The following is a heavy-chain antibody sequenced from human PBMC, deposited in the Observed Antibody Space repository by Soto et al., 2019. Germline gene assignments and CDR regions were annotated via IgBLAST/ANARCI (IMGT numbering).Heavy chain of an antibody. J-gene: IGHJ4*02. CDR1: GFTFSSYG. Sequence: QVQLVESGGGVVQPGRSLRLSCAASGFTFSSYGMYWVRQAPDTGLEWVALISYDGSTKYYANSVKGRFSISRDNSKDALDLQLDSLRAEDTVVYYCAKGLPLNWVGDCGPCVYWCQGTRVIGSS. D-gene: IGHD2-21*02. CDR2: ISYDGSTK. V-gene: IGHV3-30*18. CDR3: AKGLPLNWVGDCGPCVY.